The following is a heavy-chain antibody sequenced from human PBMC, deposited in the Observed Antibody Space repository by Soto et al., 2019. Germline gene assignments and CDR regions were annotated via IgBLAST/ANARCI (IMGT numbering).Heavy chain of an antibody. CDR1: GGTFRRDA. CDR2: ILPMFSTG. Sequence: QVQLVQSGAEVKKPGSSVKVSCKAAGGTFRRDAFSWVRQAPGQGLEWVGGILPMFSTGNYAQRFQDRVTITADESTSTVYMELSSLRTEDTAMYYCARDYTTWGQGTLVTVSS. J-gene: IGHJ4*02. V-gene: IGHV1-69*01. D-gene: IGHD1-1*01. CDR3: ARDYTT.